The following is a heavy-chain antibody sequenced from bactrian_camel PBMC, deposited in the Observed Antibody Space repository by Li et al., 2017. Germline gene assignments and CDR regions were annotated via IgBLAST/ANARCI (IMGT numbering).Heavy chain of an antibody. V-gene: IGHV3S40*01. CDR3: AARAWWSRDFGI. CDR2: IYTGSAHT. J-gene: IGHJ6*01. CDR1: GYTYDGC. D-gene: IGHD7*01. Sequence: DVQLVESGGGSVQSGGSLRLSCVVSGYTYDGCMGWFRQAPGKEREGVASIYTGSAHTRYADSVKGRFTISRDNAMNTMYLQMNSLELEDTAMYYCAARAWWSRDFGIWGQGTQVTVS.